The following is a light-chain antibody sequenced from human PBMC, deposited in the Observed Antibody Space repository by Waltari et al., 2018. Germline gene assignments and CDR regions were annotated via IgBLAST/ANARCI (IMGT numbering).Light chain of an antibody. V-gene: IGLV2-8*01. Sequence: QSVLTQPPSATGSPGQSVTISCTGTNCDVGAYNYVSWYQQHPGKVPKLLIYEVTKRPSGIPVRFSGSKSGNTASLTVSGLQADDEADYYCSSYAHNNHFVFGTGTKVTVL. CDR3: SSYAHNNHFV. CDR2: EVT. CDR1: NCDVGAYNY. J-gene: IGLJ1*01.